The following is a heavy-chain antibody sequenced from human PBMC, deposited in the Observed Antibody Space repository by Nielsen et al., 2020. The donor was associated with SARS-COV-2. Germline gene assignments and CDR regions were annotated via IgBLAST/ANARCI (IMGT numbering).Heavy chain of an antibody. J-gene: IGHJ6*03. CDR3: AVTHGYYYYYMDV. V-gene: IGHV4-59*01. Sequence: GSLRLSCTVSGGSISSYYWSWIRQPPGKGLEWIGYIYSSGSTNYTPSLKSRVTISVDTSKNQFSLKLSSVTAADTAVYYCAVTHGYYYYYMDVWGKGTTVTVSS. D-gene: IGHD4-11*01. CDR1: GGSISSYY. CDR2: IYSSGST.